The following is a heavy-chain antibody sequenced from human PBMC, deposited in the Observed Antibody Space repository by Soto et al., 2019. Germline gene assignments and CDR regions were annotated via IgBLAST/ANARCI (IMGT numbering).Heavy chain of an antibody. CDR2: MNHSGST. CDR1: GGFISSGGYS. CDR3: ARGGTTGTTAEGLHFRSYGMDV. J-gene: IGHJ6*02. Sequence: LSLTCAVSGGFISSGGYSWSWIRQPPGKGLEWIGDMNHSGSTYYNPSLKSRVTISIDRSKNQFSLKLSSVTAADTAVYYCARGGTTGTTAEGLHFRSYGMDVWGQGTTVTVSS. D-gene: IGHD1-1*01. V-gene: IGHV4-30-2*01.